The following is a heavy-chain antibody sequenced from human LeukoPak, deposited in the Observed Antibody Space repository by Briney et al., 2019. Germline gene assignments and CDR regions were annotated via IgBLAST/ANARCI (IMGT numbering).Heavy chain of an antibody. CDR3: AKVSSGWYRDYFDY. V-gene: IGHV3-30-3*01. CDR1: GFTFSSYA. D-gene: IGHD6-19*01. J-gene: IGHJ4*02. Sequence: PGGSLRLSCAASGFTFSSYAMHWVRQAPGKGLEWVAIISYDENHKYSADSVKGRFTISRDNSKNTLYLQMNSLRVDDTAVYYCAKVSSGWYRDYFDYWGQGTLVTVSS. CDR2: ISYDENHK.